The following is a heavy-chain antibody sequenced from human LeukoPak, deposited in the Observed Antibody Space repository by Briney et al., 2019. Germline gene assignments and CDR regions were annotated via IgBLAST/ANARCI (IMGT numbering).Heavy chain of an antibody. J-gene: IGHJ4*02. Sequence: GASVKVSCKVSGYTLAELSMHWVRQAPGRGLEWMGGFDPEDGETIYAQKFQGRVTMTEDTSTDTAYMELSSLRSEDTAVYYCATNREWELAYYFDYWGQGTLVTVSS. CDR3: ATNREWELAYYFDY. V-gene: IGHV1-24*01. D-gene: IGHD1-26*01. CDR1: GYTLAELS. CDR2: FDPEDGET.